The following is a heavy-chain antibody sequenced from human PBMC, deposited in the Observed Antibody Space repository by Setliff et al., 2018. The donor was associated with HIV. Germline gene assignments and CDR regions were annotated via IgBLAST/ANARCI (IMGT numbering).Heavy chain of an antibody. J-gene: IGHJ4*02. Sequence: PSETLSLTCTVSGASISSHNYYWGWIRQSPGKGLEWIGHIYTSGSTNYNPSLKSRVTISVDTSKNQFSLKLSSVTAADTAVYYCVRGGYGSGNAYYFADWGQGTLVTVS. CDR2: IYTSGST. CDR3: VRGGYGSGNAYYFAD. D-gene: IGHD3-10*01. V-gene: IGHV4-61*09. CDR1: GASISSHNYY.